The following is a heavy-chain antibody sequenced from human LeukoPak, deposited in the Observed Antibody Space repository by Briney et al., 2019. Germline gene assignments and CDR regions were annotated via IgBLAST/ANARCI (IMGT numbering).Heavy chain of an antibody. J-gene: IGHJ4*02. CDR1: GFTFSSYW. D-gene: IGHD1-26*01. CDR3: ARGTLWRELLNY. Sequence: GGSLRLSCAASGFTFSSYWMNWARQAPGKGLEWVASINHNGNVNYYVDSVKGRFTISRDNAKNSLYLQMNSLRAEDTAVYYCARGTLWRELLNYWGQGTLVTVSS. V-gene: IGHV3-7*01. CDR2: INHNGNVN.